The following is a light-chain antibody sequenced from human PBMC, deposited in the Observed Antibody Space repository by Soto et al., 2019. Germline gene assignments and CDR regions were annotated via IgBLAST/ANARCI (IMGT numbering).Light chain of an antibody. Sequence: SVLTQPASVSGSPGQSITISCTGTSSDVGAYQYVSWYQQYPGKAPKLMIYDVSNRPSGVSNRFSGSKSGNTASLTISGLQAEDEADYYCNSYTSSSSYVFGTGTKLTVL. CDR1: SSDVGAYQY. CDR2: DVS. V-gene: IGLV2-14*01. J-gene: IGLJ1*01. CDR3: NSYTSSSSYV.